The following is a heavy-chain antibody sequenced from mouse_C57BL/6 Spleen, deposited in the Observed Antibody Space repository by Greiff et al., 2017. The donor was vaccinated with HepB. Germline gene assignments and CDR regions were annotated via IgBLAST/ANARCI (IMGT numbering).Heavy chain of an antibody. D-gene: IGHD1-1*01. Sequence: VQLQESGAELARPGASVKLSCKASGYTFTSYGISWVKQRTGRGLEWIGEIYPRSGNTYYNEKFKGKATLTADKSSSTAYMELRSLTSEDSAVYFCARERNYYGSSYRYFDVWGTGTTVTVSS. J-gene: IGHJ1*03. CDR1: GYTFTSYG. CDR2: IYPRSGNT. CDR3: ARERNYYGSSYRYFDV. V-gene: IGHV1-81*01.